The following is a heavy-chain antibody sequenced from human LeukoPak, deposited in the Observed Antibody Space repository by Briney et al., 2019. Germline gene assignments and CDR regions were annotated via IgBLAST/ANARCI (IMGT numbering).Heavy chain of an antibody. D-gene: IGHD2-2*01. CDR2: FDPEDGET. Sequence: ASVKVSCKVSGYTLTELSMHWVRQAPGKGLEWMGGFDPEDGETIYAQKFQGRVTMTEDTSTDTAYMELSSLRSEDTAVYYCATGYGSCSSTSCFLLFDYWGQGTLVTVSS. J-gene: IGHJ4*02. CDR1: GYTLTELS. CDR3: ATGYGSCSSTSCFLLFDY. V-gene: IGHV1-24*01.